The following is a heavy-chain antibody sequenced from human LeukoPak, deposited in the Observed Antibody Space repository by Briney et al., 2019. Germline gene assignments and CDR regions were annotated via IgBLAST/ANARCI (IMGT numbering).Heavy chain of an antibody. CDR3: TFSSYGDHIGVDAFDM. CDR2: INAHGSST. CDR1: GFTFSSYW. V-gene: IGHV3-74*01. D-gene: IGHD4-17*01. Sequence: GGSLRLSCAASGFTFSSYWMHWVRQAPGKGPVWVSRINAHGSSTNYADSVKGRFTISRDNAKNTVYLQMISLSAEDTAMYYCTFSSYGDHIGVDAFDMWGQGTMVTVSS. J-gene: IGHJ3*02.